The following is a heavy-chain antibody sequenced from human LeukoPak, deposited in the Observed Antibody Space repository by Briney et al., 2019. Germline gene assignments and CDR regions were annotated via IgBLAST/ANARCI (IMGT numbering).Heavy chain of an antibody. CDR1: GFNFKSFE. V-gene: IGHV3-48*03. J-gene: IGHJ4*02. Sequence: GGSLRLSCAGSGFNFKSFEMKWVRRAPGKGLEWISYISSGGNLMYYADSVKGRFTISRDNARNSLYLQMNSLRAEDTAFYYCVCLGDVSKINYWGQGTLVTVSS. CDR3: VCLGDVSKINY. CDR2: ISSGGNLM. D-gene: IGHD5/OR15-5a*01.